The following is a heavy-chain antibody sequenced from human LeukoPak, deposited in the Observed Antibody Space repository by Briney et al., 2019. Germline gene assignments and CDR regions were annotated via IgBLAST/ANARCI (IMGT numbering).Heavy chain of an antibody. D-gene: IGHD6-19*01. CDR3: ARDIGSGWYWIGGNY. J-gene: IGHJ4*02. V-gene: IGHV1-2*02. CDR2: IAPNSGDT. CDR1: GYTFTDYY. Sequence: ASVKVSCKXSGYTFTDYYMHWVRQAPGQGLEWMGWIAPNSGDTNYSQKFQGRVTMTRDTSISTAHMELSRLKSDDTAVYYCARDIGSGWYWIGGNYWGQGTLVTVSS.